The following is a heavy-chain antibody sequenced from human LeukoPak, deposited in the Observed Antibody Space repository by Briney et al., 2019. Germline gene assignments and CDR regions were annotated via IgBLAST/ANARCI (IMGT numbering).Heavy chain of an antibody. CDR3: ARTEIHCSGGSCYPDAFDI. CDR1: GGSINSGGYS. V-gene: IGHV4-30-2*01. Sequence: SQTLSLTCAVSGGSINSGGYSWSWIRQPPGKGLEWIGYIYHSGSTYYNPSLKSRVTISVDRSKNQFSLKLSSVTAADTAVYYCARTEIHCSGGSCYPDAFDIWGQGTMVTVSS. D-gene: IGHD2-15*01. CDR2: IYHSGST. J-gene: IGHJ3*02.